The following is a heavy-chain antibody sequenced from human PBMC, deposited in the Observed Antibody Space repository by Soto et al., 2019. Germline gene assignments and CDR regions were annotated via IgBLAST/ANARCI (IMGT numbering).Heavy chain of an antibody. CDR3: ARGSKTVTTDWYFDL. V-gene: IGHV4-34*02. CDR2: INHSGSS. CDR1: GGSFSVYF. J-gene: IGHJ2*01. Sequence: QGQLQQWGAGLLKPSDTLSLTCAFYGGSFSVYFWNWFRQPPGKGREWIGEINHSGSSNYNPSLKSRITISVDTSMNHFSLNLHSVTAADTAVYYCARGSKTVTTDWYFDLWGRGTLVTVSS. D-gene: IGHD4-17*01.